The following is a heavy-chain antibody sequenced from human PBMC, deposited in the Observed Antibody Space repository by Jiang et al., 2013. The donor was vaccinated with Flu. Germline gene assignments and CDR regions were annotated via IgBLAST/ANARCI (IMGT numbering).Heavy chain of an antibody. Sequence: VSSDSATWNWIRQSPSRGLEWLGRTYYTSKWHNDYAVSVKSRITINPDTSKNQFSLQLNSVTPEDTAVYYCAREQQMVLGNWGQGTLVTVSS. CDR3: AREQQMVLGN. V-gene: IGHV6-1*01. CDR1: VSSDSAT. J-gene: IGHJ4*02. CDR2: TYYTSKWHN. D-gene: IGHD6-13*01.